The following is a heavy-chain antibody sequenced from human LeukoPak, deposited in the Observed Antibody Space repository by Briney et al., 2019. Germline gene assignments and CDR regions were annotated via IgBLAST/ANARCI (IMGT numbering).Heavy chain of an antibody. CDR3: ARDQRKVCSSTSCYVWFDP. Sequence: KTGGSLRLSCAASGFTFSDYYMSWIRQAPGKGLEWVSYISSSGSTIYYADSVKGRFTISRDNAKNSLYLQMNSLRAEDTAVYYCARDQRKVCSSTSCYVWFDPWGQGTLVTVSS. CDR2: ISSSGSTI. J-gene: IGHJ5*02. CDR1: GFTFSDYY. V-gene: IGHV3-11*01. D-gene: IGHD2-2*01.